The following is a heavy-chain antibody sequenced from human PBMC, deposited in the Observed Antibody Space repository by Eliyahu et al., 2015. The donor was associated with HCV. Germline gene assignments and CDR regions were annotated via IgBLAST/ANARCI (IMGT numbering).Heavy chain of an antibody. D-gene: IGHD3-22*01. CDR2: IKTKTDDEAT. Sequence: EVQLVESGGDVVKPGGSXTLSCAASGFTFIRAWXXWVRQVPGKGLEGVGRIKTKTDDEATDYAAPVKGRFTMSRDDSKNMLYLEMNSLKTEDTAIYYCTTDFLFYDSSSLSFDYWGQGTLVTVSS. CDR1: GFTFIRAW. J-gene: IGHJ4*02. V-gene: IGHV3-15*01. CDR3: TTDFLFYDSSSLSFDY.